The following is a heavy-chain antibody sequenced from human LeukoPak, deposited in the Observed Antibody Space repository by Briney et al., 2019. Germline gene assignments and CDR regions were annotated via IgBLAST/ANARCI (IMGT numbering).Heavy chain of an antibody. CDR3: AGLGVMVLVYQFEY. V-gene: IGHV4-39*07. Sequence: SETLSLTCAVSGGSITSSKYYWGWIRQPPGKELELIGIISYGGSTDYNPSLKSRVTISTDTSKNQFSLKLTSVTAADTAVYYCAGLGVMVLVYQFEYWGRGTPVTVSS. CDR2: ISYGGST. J-gene: IGHJ4*02. D-gene: IGHD2-8*01. CDR1: GGSITSSKYY.